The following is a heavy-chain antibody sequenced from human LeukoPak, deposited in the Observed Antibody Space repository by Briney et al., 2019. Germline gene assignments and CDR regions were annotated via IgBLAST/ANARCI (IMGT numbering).Heavy chain of an antibody. D-gene: IGHD1-26*01. V-gene: IGHV1-69*06. CDR2: IIPIFGTA. Sequence: ASVKVSCKASGGTFSSYAISWVRQAPGQGLEWMGGIIPIFGTANYAQKFQGRVTMTEDTSTSTAYMELSSLRSEDTAVYFCSGAPKVGPTVYAFDMWGQGTMVTVSA. CDR3: SGAPKVGPTVYAFDM. J-gene: IGHJ3*02. CDR1: GGTFSSYA.